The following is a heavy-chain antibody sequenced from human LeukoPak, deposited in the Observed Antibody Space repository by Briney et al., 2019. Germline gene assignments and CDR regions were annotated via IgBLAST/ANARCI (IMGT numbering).Heavy chain of an antibody. J-gene: IGHJ4*02. D-gene: IGHD2-21*02. CDR3: AKSHHVTAIDY. CDR1: GFTFSHYG. Sequence: GGTLRLSCAASGFTFSHYGMTWVRQAPGKGLEWVSAISGSGGSTYYAGSVKGRFTISRDNSKNTLYLQKNSLRADDTAVYYCAKSHHVTAIDYWGQGTLVTVSS. CDR2: ISGSGGST. V-gene: IGHV3-23*01.